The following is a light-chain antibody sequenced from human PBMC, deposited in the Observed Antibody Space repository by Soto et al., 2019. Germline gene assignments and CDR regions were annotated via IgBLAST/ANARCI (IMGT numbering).Light chain of an antibody. V-gene: IGLV2-14*03. J-gene: IGLJ1*01. Sequence: QSVLTQPASVSGSPGQSITISCTGTSSDVGAYNYVSWYQHHPGKVPKLLIYDVTNRPSGVSDRFSCSKSGNTASLTISGLQVEDEADYYCSSKRDSSTLFVFGTGTKGTAL. CDR2: DVT. CDR3: SSKRDSSTLFV. CDR1: SSDVGAYNY.